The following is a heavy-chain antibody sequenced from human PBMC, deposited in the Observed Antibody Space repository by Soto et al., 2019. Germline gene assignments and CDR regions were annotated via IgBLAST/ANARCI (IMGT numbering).Heavy chain of an antibody. CDR2: IYHSVST. J-gene: IGHJ4*02. Sequence: SETLSLTGAVSGYSISSGYYWGWIRQPTGKGLEWIGSIYHSVSTYYNPSLKSRVNISVDTSKNQFSLKLSSVTAADTAVYYCAIPSPAGIDYWGQGTLVNVSS. V-gene: IGHV4-38-2*01. CDR1: GYSISSGYY. CDR3: AIPSPAGIDY.